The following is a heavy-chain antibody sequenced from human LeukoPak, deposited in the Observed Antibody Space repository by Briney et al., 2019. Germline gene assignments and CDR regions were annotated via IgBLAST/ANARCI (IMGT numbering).Heavy chain of an antibody. V-gene: IGHV3-74*01. CDR3: TRDRGGSYDFDY. CDR2: IKSDGSST. D-gene: IGHD1-26*01. J-gene: IGHJ4*02. CDR1: GFTFSSYW. Sequence: PGGSLRLSCATSGFTFSSYWMHWVRQAPGKGLVWVSRIKSDGSSTSYADPVKGRFTISRDNAKNTLYLQMNSLRAEDTAVYYCTRDRGGSYDFDYWGQGTLVTVSS.